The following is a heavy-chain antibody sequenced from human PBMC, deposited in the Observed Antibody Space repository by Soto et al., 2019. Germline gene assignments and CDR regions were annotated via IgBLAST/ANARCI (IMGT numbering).Heavy chain of an antibody. CDR1: EFTFNSYA. D-gene: IGHD2-21*02. Sequence: GVLRLPCVSSEFTFNSYAMSWVRQAPGMGLEWVSSIIGSGAITYYADSVKGRFTISRDNSKSTLYLQMNSLRVEDTALYYCAKDARDTGGNSGIDYWGQGTLVTVSS. V-gene: IGHV3-23*01. J-gene: IGHJ4*02. CDR3: AKDARDTGGNSGIDY. CDR2: IIGSGAIT.